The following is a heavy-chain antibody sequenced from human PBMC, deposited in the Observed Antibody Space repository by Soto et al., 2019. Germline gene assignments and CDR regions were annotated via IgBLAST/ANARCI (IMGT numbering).Heavy chain of an antibody. CDR3: ARDHPGSGGAPGWFDP. CDR1: GYTFTSYY. V-gene: IGHV1-46*01. CDR2: INPSGGST. J-gene: IGHJ5*02. D-gene: IGHD2-15*01. Sequence: ASVKVSCKASGYTFTSYYMHWVRQAPGQGLEWMGIINPSGGSTSYAQKFQGRVTMTRDTSTSTVYMELSSLRSEDTAVYYCARDHPGSGGAPGWFDPWGQGTLVTSPQ.